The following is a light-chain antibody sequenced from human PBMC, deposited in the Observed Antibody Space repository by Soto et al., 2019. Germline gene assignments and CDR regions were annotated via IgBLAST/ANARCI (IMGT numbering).Light chain of an antibody. CDR2: AAS. Sequence: DIQMNQSPSSLSASVGDRVTITCRASQGISNYLAWYQQKPGKVPKLLIYAASTLQSGVPSRFSGSGSGTDFTHTISSLQPEDVANYYCQKYNSAPPWTFGQGTKVEIK. V-gene: IGKV1-27*01. CDR3: QKYNSAPPWT. CDR1: QGISNY. J-gene: IGKJ1*01.